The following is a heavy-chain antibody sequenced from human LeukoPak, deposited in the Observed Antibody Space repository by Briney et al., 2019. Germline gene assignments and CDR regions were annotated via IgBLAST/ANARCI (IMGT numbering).Heavy chain of an antibody. CDR3: ARGPYDVLMVYAFDY. CDR2: INPNSGGT. V-gene: IGHV1-2*02. Sequence: ASVKVSCKASGYTFTGYYMHWVRQAPGQGPEWMGWINPNSGGTNYAQKFQGRVTMTRDTSISTAYMELSRLRSDDTAVYYCARGPYDVLMVYAFDYWGQGTLVTVSS. CDR1: GYTFTGYY. D-gene: IGHD2-8*01. J-gene: IGHJ4*02.